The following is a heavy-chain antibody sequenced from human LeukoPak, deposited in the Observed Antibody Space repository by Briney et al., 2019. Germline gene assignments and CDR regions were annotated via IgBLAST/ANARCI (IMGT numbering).Heavy chain of an antibody. D-gene: IGHD2/OR15-2a*01. J-gene: IGHJ4*02. V-gene: IGHV1-46*01. CDR3: ARHKEVGDYYYFDY. Sequence: GASVKVSCKASGYTFTSYYMHWVRQAPGQGLEWMGIINPSGGSTSYTQKFQGRVTMTRHTSTTTVYMELSSLRSQDTAVYYCARHKEVGDYYYFDYWGQGTLVTVSS. CDR2: INPSGGST. CDR1: GYTFTSYY.